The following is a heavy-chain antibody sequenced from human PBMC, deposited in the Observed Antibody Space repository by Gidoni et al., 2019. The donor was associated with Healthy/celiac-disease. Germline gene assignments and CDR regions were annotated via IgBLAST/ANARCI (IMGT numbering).Heavy chain of an antibody. CDR3: ARDSWIQLWSTPSYYYYYGMDV. CDR2: ISAYNGNT. D-gene: IGHD5-18*01. CDR1: GYTFTSYG. J-gene: IGHJ6*02. V-gene: IGHV1-18*01. Sequence: QVQLVQSGAEVKKPGASVKVSCKASGYTFTSYGISWVRQAPGQGLEWMGWISAYNGNTNYAQKLQGRVTMTTDTSTSTAYMELRSLRSDDTAVYYCARDSWIQLWSTPSYYYYYGMDVWGQGTTVTVSS.